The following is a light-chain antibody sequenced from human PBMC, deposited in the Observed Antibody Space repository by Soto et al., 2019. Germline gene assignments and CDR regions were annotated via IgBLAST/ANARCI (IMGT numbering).Light chain of an antibody. Sequence: DIQMTQSPSSLSASVGARVTITCRASQSISSYLNWYQQKPGKAPKVLIYAASSLQSGVPSRFSGSGSGTDFTLTISSLQPEDFATYYCQQSYSIPWTFGQGTKVEIK. CDR3: QQSYSIPWT. J-gene: IGKJ1*01. V-gene: IGKV1-39*01. CDR1: QSISSY. CDR2: AAS.